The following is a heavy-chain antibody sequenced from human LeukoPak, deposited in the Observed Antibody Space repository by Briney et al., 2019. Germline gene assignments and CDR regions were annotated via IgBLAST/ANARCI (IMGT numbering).Heavy chain of an antibody. Sequence: SETLSLTCSVSGHFVSDYYWSWIRPSPGKGLEWIGWLHYSGTTYYNPSLKGRVTMSLDTSRNQLSLKLSSVTAADTAVYYCARHSSGWHLDFWGQGSLVTVSS. CDR3: ARHSSGWHLDF. D-gene: IGHD6-19*01. V-gene: IGHV4-59*02. CDR2: LHYSGTT. J-gene: IGHJ4*02. CDR1: GHFVSDYY.